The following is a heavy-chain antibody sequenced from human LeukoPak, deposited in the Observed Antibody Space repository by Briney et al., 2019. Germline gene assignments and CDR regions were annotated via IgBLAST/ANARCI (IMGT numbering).Heavy chain of an antibody. CDR2: IYYSGST. J-gene: IGHJ4*02. CDR1: GGSISSYY. D-gene: IGHD6-19*01. Sequence: PSETLSLTCTVSGGSISSYYWSWIRQPPGKGLEWIGYIYYSGSTNYNPSLKSRVTTSVGTSKNQFSLKLSSVTAADTAVYYCARGDSSGWYEGYWGQGTLVTVSS. V-gene: IGHV4-59*01. CDR3: ARGDSSGWYEGY.